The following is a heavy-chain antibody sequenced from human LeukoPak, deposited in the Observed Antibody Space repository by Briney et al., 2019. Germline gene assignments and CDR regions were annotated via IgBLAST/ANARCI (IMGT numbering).Heavy chain of an antibody. CDR3: AKADGPIAVAASDY. D-gene: IGHD6-19*01. Sequence: GGSLRLSCAASGFTVSSYGMHWVRQAPGKGLEWVAVISYDGSNKYYADSVKGRFTISRDNSKNTLYLQMNSLRAEDTAVYYCAKADGPIAVAASDYWGQGTLVTVSS. CDR2: ISYDGSNK. J-gene: IGHJ4*02. CDR1: GFTVSSYG. V-gene: IGHV3-30*18.